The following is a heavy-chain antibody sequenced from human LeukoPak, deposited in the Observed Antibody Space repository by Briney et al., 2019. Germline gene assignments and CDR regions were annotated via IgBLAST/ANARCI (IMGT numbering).Heavy chain of an antibody. Sequence: GGSLRLSCAASGFTFSSYWMSWVRQAPGKGLEWVANIKQDGSEKYYVDSVKGRFTISRDNSKNTLYLQMNSLRAEDTAVYYCAKGTWLEWLFFDYWGQGTLVTVSS. CDR3: AKGTWLEWLFFDY. CDR1: GFTFSSYW. V-gene: IGHV3-7*03. J-gene: IGHJ4*02. D-gene: IGHD3-3*01. CDR2: IKQDGSEK.